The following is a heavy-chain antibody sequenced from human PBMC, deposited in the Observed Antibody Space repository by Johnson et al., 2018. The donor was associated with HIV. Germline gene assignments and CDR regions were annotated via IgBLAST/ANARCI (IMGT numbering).Heavy chain of an antibody. J-gene: IGHJ3*02. V-gene: IGHV3-30*02. Sequence: VQLVESGGGLVQPGGSLRLSCAASGFTFNSYGMHWVRQAPGKGLEWVVVIWYDGSNKYYADSMKGRFTISRDNSKKTLYLQMNSLRPEDTAVYYCAKETRDSRSAFDIWGQGTMVTVSS. CDR3: AKETRDSRSAFDI. CDR2: IWYDGSNK. D-gene: IGHD3-22*01. CDR1: GFTFNSYG.